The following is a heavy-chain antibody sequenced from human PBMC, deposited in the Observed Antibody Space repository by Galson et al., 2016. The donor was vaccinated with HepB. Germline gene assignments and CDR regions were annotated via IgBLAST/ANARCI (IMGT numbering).Heavy chain of an antibody. V-gene: IGHV1-69*13. D-gene: IGHD6-25*01. CDR3: ARGSAARAPNRDAFDM. Sequence: SVKVSCKASGDTFRTYTFTWVRQAPGQGLEWMGGILPIFGRANYAQKFQGRVTMTADASTSTAHMELSRLSSQDTAIYYCARGSAARAPNRDAFDMWGQGTRVTVS. J-gene: IGHJ3*02. CDR2: ILPIFGRA. CDR1: GDTFRTYT.